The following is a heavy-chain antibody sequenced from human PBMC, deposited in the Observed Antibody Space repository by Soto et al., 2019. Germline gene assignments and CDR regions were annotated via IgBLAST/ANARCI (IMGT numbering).Heavy chain of an antibody. CDR1: GFTFSSYG. CDR3: AVTAIAVAH. CDR2: ISYDGSNK. V-gene: IGHV3-30*03. Sequence: QVQLVESGGGVVQPGRSLRLSCAASGFTFSSYGMHWVRQAPGKGLEWVAVISYDGSNKYYADSVKGRFTISRDNSKNTLYLQMNSLRAEDTAVYYCAVTAIAVAHWDQGTLVTVSS. D-gene: IGHD6-19*01. J-gene: IGHJ4*02.